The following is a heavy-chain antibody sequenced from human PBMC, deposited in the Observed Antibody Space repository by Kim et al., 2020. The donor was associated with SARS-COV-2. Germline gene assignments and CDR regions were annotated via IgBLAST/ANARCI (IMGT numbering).Heavy chain of an antibody. Sequence: GGSLRLSCAASGFTFSSYGMHWVRQAPGKGLEWVAVISYDGSNKYYADSVKGRFTISRDNSKNTLYLQMNSLRAEDTAVYYCAKEYCSSTSCYYYFDYWG. J-gene: IGHJ4*01. CDR3: AKEYCSSTSCYYYFDY. V-gene: IGHV3-30*18. D-gene: IGHD2-2*01. CDR1: GFTFSSYG. CDR2: ISYDGSNK.